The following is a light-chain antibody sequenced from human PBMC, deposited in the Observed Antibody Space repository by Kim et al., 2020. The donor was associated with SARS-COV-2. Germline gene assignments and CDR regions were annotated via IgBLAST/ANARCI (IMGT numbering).Light chain of an antibody. CDR3: CSYAGSYTLPYV. V-gene: IGLV2-11*01. J-gene: IGLJ1*01. Sequence: QSALTQPRSVSGSPGQSVTISCTGTNSDVGEYNYVSWYQQHPGKAPRLIIYDVTKRPSGIPDHFSGSRSGNMASLTISGLQAEDEADYYCCSYAGSYTLPYVFGTGTKVTVL. CDR1: NSDVGEYNY. CDR2: DVT.